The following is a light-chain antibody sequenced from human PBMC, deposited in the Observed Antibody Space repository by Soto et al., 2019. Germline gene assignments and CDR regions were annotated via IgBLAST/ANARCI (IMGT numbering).Light chain of an antibody. Sequence: DLPMTQTPSTLSASVGDRVTITCRASQSITTWFAWYQHKPGTALKLLIYRASNLESGVPSRFSGSRSGTEFTLTISSLQPDDFATYYCHQYTYYCPVWTFSQGAKVVIK. J-gene: IGKJ1*01. CDR2: RAS. V-gene: IGKV1-5*03. CDR3: HQYTYYCPVWT. CDR1: QSITTW.